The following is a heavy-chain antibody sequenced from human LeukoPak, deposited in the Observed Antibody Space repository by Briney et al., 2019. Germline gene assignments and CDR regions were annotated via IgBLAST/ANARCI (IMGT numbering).Heavy chain of an antibody. CDR2: IFYSGGT. CDR3: ARVEGTSIEGYFNY. Sequence: SETLSLTCTVSGGSISRGGYYWTWIRQHPGKGLEWIGYIFYSGGTYFNPSLKSQISISVDTSKNQFSLKLSSVTAADTAMYYCARVEGTSIEGYFNYWGQGTLVTVSS. V-gene: IGHV4-31*01. D-gene: IGHD2-21*01. J-gene: IGHJ4*02. CDR1: GGSISRGGYY.